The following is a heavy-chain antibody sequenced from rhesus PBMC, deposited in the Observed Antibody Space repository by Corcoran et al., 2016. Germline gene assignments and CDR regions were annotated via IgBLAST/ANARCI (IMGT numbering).Heavy chain of an antibody. V-gene: IGHV4-169*01. J-gene: IGHJ5-1*01. CDR2: FYGSGSKT. CDR3: AKEEDYGNRGHRFDV. CDR1: GGLLHNRY. Sequence: QLQLQESGPGLVKPSETLSLSFAVAGGLLHNRYWSWLRRAPGEGLEWICYFYGSGSKTKYNPSLESRVTLSVDTSKNQLSLRLSAVTAADTALYYCAKEEDYGNRGHRFDVWGPGVLITVSS. D-gene: IGHD4-35*01.